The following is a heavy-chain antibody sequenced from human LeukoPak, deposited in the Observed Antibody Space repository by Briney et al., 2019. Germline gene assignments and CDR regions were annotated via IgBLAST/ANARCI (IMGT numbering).Heavy chain of an antibody. CDR3: ARDGLLWFGISNWFDP. V-gene: IGHV1-46*01. D-gene: IGHD3-10*01. CDR1: GYTFTSYY. Sequence: ASVKVSCKASGYTFTSYYMHWVRQAPGRGLEWMGIINPSGGSTSYAQKFQGRVTMTRDTSTSTVYMELSSLRSEDTAVYYCARDGLLWFGISNWFDPWGQGTLVTVSS. CDR2: INPSGGST. J-gene: IGHJ5*02.